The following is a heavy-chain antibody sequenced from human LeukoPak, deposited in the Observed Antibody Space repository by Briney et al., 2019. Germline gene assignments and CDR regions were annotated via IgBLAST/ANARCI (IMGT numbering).Heavy chain of an antibody. D-gene: IGHD3-10*01. CDR2: ISSSSTTI. Sequence: HPGGSLRLSCVVSGFTFSPYSMNWVRQAPGKGLEWVSYISSSSTTIYYADSVKGRFTISRDNAKNSLYLQMNSLRAEDTALYYCAKGYGSGSYSTPTHYWGQGTLVTVSS. CDR1: GFTFSPYS. J-gene: IGHJ4*02. V-gene: IGHV3-48*04. CDR3: AKGYGSGSYSTPTHY.